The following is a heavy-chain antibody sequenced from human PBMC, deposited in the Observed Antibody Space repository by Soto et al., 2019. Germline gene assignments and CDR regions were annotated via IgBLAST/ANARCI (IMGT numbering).Heavy chain of an antibody. D-gene: IGHD3-10*01. J-gene: IGHJ4*02. CDR3: ARVSGYYYGSGSYVLDY. CDR1: GGTISSGCYY. V-gene: IGHV4-31*03. Sequence: SETLSPTCTVSGGTISSGCYYWSWIRQHPGKGLEWIGYIYYSGSTYYNPSLKSRVTISVDTSKNQFSLKLSSVTAADTAVYYCARVSGYYYGSGSYVLDYWGQGTLVTVSS. CDR2: IYYSGST.